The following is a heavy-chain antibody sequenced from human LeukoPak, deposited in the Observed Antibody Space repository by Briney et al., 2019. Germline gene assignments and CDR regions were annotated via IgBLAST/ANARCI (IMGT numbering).Heavy chain of an antibody. CDR1: GFTFTNYW. D-gene: IGHD6-13*01. CDR3: ARDFGSAAAIYEY. J-gene: IGHJ4*02. CDR2: INQNGVEM. Sequence: GGSLRLSCAPSGFTFTNYWMTWVRQAPGKGLEGVANINQNGVEMYYVESVKGRFTISRDSGRNSLFLQMNSLRAEDTAVYYCARDFGSAAAIYEYWGQGTRVTVSS. V-gene: IGHV3-7*01.